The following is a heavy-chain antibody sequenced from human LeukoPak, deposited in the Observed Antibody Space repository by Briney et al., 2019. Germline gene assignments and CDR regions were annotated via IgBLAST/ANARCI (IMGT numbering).Heavy chain of an antibody. Sequence: SETLSLTCSISGDSISGRSYYWGWIRQSPGKGLEWIGTIYYGGYTYYNSSLKSRVTISVDTSKNQYSLNMTSVIATDTAVYYCVRHFRLHWFDIWGQGTLVTVSS. J-gene: IGHJ5*02. V-gene: IGHV4-39*01. CDR3: VRHFRLHWFDI. D-gene: IGHD4-11*01. CDR2: IYYGGYT. CDR1: GDSISGRSYY.